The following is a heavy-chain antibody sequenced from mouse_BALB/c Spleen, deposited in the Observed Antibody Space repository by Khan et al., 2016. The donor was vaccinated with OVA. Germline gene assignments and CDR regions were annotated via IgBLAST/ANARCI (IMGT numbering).Heavy chain of an antibody. CDR3: ARDTTATPY. D-gene: IGHD1-2*01. J-gene: IGHJ3*01. V-gene: IGHV2-9*02. Sequence: QVRLQQSGPGLVAPSQSLSITCTASGFSLTTYGVHWARQPPGKGLEWLGIIWAGGSTNYNSALMSRLSISKDNSKSQVFLKMNSLQTDDTAMCYYARDTTATPYWGQGTLVTVSA. CDR1: GFSLTTYG. CDR2: IWAGGST.